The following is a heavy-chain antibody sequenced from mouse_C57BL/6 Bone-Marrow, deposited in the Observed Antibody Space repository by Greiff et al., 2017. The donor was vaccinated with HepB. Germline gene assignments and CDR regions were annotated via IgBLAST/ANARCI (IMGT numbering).Heavy chain of an antibody. J-gene: IGHJ3*01. CDR1: GYTFTDYY. Sequence: VQLQQSGPELVKPGASVKISCKASGYTFTDYYMNWVKQSHGKSLEWIGDINPNNGGTSYNQKFKGKATLTVDKSSSTAYMALRSLTSEDSAVYYCARSYDYDTAWFAYWGQGTLVTVSA. V-gene: IGHV1-26*01. CDR2: INPNNGGT. D-gene: IGHD2-4*01. CDR3: ARSYDYDTAWFAY.